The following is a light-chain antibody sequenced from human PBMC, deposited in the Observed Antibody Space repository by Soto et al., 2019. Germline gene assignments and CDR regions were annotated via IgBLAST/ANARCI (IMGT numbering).Light chain of an antibody. Sequence: EIVMTQSPGTLSLSPGEGATLSCRASQSVRDGYLAWYQQKPGQAPRLVISGASTRATGIPDRFRGSGSGTDFTLTISSLEPEDFAVYYCQQYGSTPYTFGQGTILEIK. CDR1: QSVRDGY. CDR3: QQYGSTPYT. V-gene: IGKV3-20*01. CDR2: GAS. J-gene: IGKJ2*01.